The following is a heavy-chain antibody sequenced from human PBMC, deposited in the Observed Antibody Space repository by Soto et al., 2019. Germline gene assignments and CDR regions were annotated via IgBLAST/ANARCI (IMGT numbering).Heavy chain of an antibody. D-gene: IGHD5-12*01. CDR1: GFTFSSYG. CDR2: ISYDGSNK. CDR3: AKVASQWLRLLYYMDV. Sequence: GESLKISCAASGFTFSSYGMHWVRQAPGKGLEWVAVISYDGSNKYYTDSVKGRFTISRDNSKNTLYLQMNSLRAEDTAVYYCAKVASQWLRLLYYMDVWGKGTTVTVSS. V-gene: IGHV3-30*18. J-gene: IGHJ6*03.